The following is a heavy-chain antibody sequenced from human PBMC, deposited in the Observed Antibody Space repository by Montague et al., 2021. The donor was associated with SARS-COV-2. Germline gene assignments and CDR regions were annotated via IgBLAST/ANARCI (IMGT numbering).Heavy chain of an antibody. Sequence: SETLSLTCTVSGGSISSSSYYWGWIRQPPGKGLEWIGSIYYSGSTYYNPSLKSRVTLSVNTSKNQFSLKLSSVTAADTAVYYCARALIMITFGGVNAHWFDPWGQGTLVTVSS. CDR2: IYYSGST. CDR3: ARALIMITFGGVNAHWFDP. V-gene: IGHV4-39*07. CDR1: GGSISSSSYY. D-gene: IGHD3-16*01. J-gene: IGHJ5*02.